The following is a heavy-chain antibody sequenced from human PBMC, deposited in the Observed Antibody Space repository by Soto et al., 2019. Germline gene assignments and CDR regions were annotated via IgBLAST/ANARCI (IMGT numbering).Heavy chain of an antibody. CDR2: IKSKTDGGTT. CDR3: WGPLISDAFDI. CDR1: GFTFSNAW. J-gene: IGHJ3*02. V-gene: IGHV3-15*01. Sequence: PGGSLRLSCAASGFTFSNAWMSWVRQAPGKGLEWVGRIKSKTDGGTTDYAAPVKGRFTISRDDSKNTLYLQMNSLKTEDTAVYYCWGPLISDAFDIWGQGTMVTVSS. D-gene: IGHD3-16*01.